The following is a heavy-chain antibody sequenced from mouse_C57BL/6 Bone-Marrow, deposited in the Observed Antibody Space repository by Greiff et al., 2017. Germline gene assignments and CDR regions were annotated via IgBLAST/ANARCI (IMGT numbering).Heavy chain of an antibody. Sequence: EVQLQQSGAELVRPGASVKLSCTASGFNIKDDYMHWVKQRPEQGLEWIGWIDPENGDTEYASKFQGKATITADTSSNTAYLQLSSLTSEDTAVYCCLTLSYYYAMDYWGQGTSVTVSS. CDR1: GFNIKDDY. J-gene: IGHJ4*01. V-gene: IGHV14-4*01. CDR3: LTLSYYYAMDY. CDR2: IDPENGDT.